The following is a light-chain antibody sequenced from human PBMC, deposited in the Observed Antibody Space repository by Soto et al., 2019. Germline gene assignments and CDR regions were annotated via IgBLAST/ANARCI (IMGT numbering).Light chain of an antibody. CDR2: DTS. CDR3: QQYNNWPRAT. Sequence: EMVMTQSPATLSVSPGERATLSCRASQSVSSKLAWYQQKPGQAPRLLIYDTSTRATGIPARFSGSGSGTEFNLTISSLQSEDFGVYYCQQYNNWPRATFGGGTKVDIK. J-gene: IGKJ4*01. V-gene: IGKV3-15*01. CDR1: QSVSSK.